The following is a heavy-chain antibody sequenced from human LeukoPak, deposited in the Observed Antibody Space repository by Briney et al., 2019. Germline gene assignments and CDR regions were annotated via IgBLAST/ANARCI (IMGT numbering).Heavy chain of an antibody. V-gene: IGHV1-46*01. J-gene: IGHJ4*02. CDR1: GFGFSIYY. D-gene: IGHD2-15*01. CDR3: ARDCSRGSCRYFDY. CDR2: INPNDGRT. Sequence: ASVKVSCKASGFGFSIYYMHWVRQAPGEGLEWMGMINPNDGRTIYAQKFQGRVTMTRDTSTSTVYMELSSLRSEDTAVYYCARDCSRGSCRYFDYWGQGTLVTVSS.